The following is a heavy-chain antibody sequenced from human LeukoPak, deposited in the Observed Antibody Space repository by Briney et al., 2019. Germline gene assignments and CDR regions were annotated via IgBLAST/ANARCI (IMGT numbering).Heavy chain of an antibody. CDR2: IISDGSST. D-gene: IGHD6-13*01. CDR1: GFTFSSYW. Sequence: PGGSLRPSCAASGFTFSSYWMYWVRHAPGKGLVWVSRIISDGSSTSYADSVKGRFTISRDNAKNTLYLQMNSLRPEDTAVYYCAIIAAAGEYFDYWGQGTLVTVSS. CDR3: AIIAAAGEYFDY. V-gene: IGHV3-74*01. J-gene: IGHJ4*02.